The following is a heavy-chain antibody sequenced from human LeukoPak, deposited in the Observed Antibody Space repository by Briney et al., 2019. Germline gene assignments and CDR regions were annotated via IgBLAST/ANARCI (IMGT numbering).Heavy chain of an antibody. CDR3: ARDGGLLWFGELLTGDY. CDR2: ISAYNGNT. V-gene: IGHV1-18*01. D-gene: IGHD3-10*01. J-gene: IGHJ4*02. CDR1: GYTFTSHG. Sequence: ASVKVSCKASGYTFTSHGISWVRQAPGQGLEWMGWISAYNGNTNYAQKLQGRVTMTTETSTSTAYMELRSLRSDDTAVYYCARDGGLLWFGELLTGDYWGQGTLVTVSS.